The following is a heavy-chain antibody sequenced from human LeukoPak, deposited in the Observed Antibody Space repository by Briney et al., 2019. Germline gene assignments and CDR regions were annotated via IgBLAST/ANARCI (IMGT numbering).Heavy chain of an antibody. J-gene: IGHJ4*02. V-gene: IGHV4-39*01. CDR3: ARQGPYSGNYYGGIDY. CDR1: GGSISSSSYY. CDR2: IYHSGST. Sequence: SETLSLTCTVSGGSISSSSYYWGWIRQPPGKGLEWIGEIYHSGSTNYNPSLKSRVTISVDKSKNQFSLKLSSVTAADTAVYYCARQGPYSGNYYGGIDYWGQGTLVTVSS. D-gene: IGHD1-26*01.